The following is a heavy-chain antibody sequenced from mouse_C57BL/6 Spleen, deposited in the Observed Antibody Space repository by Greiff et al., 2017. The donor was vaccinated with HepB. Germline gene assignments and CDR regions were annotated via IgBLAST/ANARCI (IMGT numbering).Heavy chain of an antibody. Sequence: VKLMESGPGLVAPSQSLSITCTVSGFSLTSYGVHWVRQPPGKGLEWLVVIWSDGSTTYNSALKSRLSISKDNSKSQVFLKMNSLQTDDTAMYYCARQGYDYDGYYFDYWGQGTTLTVSS. CDR1: GFSLTSYG. CDR3: ARQGYDYDGYYFDY. D-gene: IGHD2-4*01. V-gene: IGHV2-6-1*01. J-gene: IGHJ2*01. CDR2: IWSDGST.